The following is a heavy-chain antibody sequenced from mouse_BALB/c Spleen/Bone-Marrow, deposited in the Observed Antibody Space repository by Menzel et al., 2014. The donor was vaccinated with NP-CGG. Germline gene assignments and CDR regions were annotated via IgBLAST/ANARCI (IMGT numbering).Heavy chain of an antibody. CDR1: GFTFSSFG. J-gene: IGHJ4*01. D-gene: IGHD2-4*01. Sequence: DVMLVESGGGLVQPGRSRKLSRAASGFTFSSFGMHWVRQAPEKGLEWVAYISNGSSTIYYADTVKGRFTISRDNPKNTLFLQMTSLRSEDTAMYYCARKGAMITHYYAMDYWGQGTSVTVSS. CDR2: ISNGSSTI. V-gene: IGHV5-17*02. CDR3: ARKGAMITHYYAMDY.